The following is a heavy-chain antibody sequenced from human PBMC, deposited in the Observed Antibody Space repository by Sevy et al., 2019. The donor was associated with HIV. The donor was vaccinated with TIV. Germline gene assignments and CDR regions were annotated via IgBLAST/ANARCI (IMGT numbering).Heavy chain of an antibody. J-gene: IGHJ4*02. D-gene: IGHD1-26*01. CDR3: TRWKGARSVFDY. Sequence: GGSLRLSCTASGFTFTDYAMNWVRQSPGKGLEWVAFFKRKADGGTLDHAASVKGRFTISRDDSKNIAYLQMNDLKTEETGVYSCTRWKGARSVFDYWGQGALVTVSS. CDR1: GFTFTDYA. CDR2: FKRKADGGTL. V-gene: IGHV3-49*04.